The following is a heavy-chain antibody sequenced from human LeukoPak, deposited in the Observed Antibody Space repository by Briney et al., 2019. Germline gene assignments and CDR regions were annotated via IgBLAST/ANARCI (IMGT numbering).Heavy chain of an antibody. CDR3: ASESTGTGRYNWYDL. J-gene: IGHJ4*02. Sequence: PSQTLSLTCSVSGGSFSSVTLYWSWIRQPAGKGLEWIGRGNARGSTDSNPSLRSRVTVSVDTSKNQVSLRLSSVTAADTAVYYCASESTGTGRYNWYDLWGQGTLSPSPQ. CDR2: GNARGST. CDR1: GGSFSSVTLY. D-gene: IGHD5-24*01. V-gene: IGHV4-61*02.